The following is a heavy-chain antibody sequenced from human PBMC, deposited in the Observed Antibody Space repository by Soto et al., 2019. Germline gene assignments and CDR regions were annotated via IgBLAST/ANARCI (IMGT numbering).Heavy chain of an antibody. CDR3: ASSYVWGSYRYGAFDI. J-gene: IGHJ3*02. CDR1: GFTFSSYA. CDR2: ISGSGGST. D-gene: IGHD3-16*02. Sequence: EVQLLESGGGLVQPGGSLRLSCAASGFTFSSYAMSWVRQAPGKGLEWVSAISGSGGSTYYADSVKGRFTISRDNSKNTVYLQMNSLRAEDTAVYYCASSYVWGSYRYGAFDIWGQGTMVTVSS. V-gene: IGHV3-23*01.